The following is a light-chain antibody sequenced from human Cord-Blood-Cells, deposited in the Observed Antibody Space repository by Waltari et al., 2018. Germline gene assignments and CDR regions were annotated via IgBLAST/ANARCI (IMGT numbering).Light chain of an antibody. Sequence: QSVLPQPPSASGTPGQRVTISCSGSSSNIGSNTVNWYQQLPGTAPKLLIYSQNQRPSGVPDRFSGSKSGTSASLAISGLQSEDEADYYCAAWDDSLNGVFGTGTKVTVL. CDR1: SSNIGSNT. CDR3: AAWDDSLNGV. J-gene: IGLJ1*01. V-gene: IGLV1-44*01. CDR2: SQN.